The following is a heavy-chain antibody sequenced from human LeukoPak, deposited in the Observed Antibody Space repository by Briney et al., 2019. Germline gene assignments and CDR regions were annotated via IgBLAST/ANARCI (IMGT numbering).Heavy chain of an antibody. CDR2: INHSGST. Sequence: PSETLSLTCAVFGGSFSGYYWTWIRQPPGKGLEWIGEINHSGSTNYNPSPKSRVTISVDTSKPQFSLRLNSVTAADTAVYYCARGPVVDYFDGSGYYYFDSWGQGTPVTVSS. CDR1: GGSFSGYY. V-gene: IGHV4-34*01. CDR3: ARGPVVDYFDGSGYYYFDS. D-gene: IGHD3-22*01. J-gene: IGHJ4*02.